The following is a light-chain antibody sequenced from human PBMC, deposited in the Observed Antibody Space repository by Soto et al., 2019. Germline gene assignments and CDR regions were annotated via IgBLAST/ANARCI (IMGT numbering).Light chain of an antibody. CDR3: AAWDGSLQSGV. J-gene: IGLJ3*02. CDR2: TNN. CDR1: NSNIGSHV. Sequence: QSVLTQPPSASGAPGQRVTISCYGSNSNIGSHVVNWYQQVPGTAPKLLIYTNNQRPSGVPDRFSDSKSGTSASLAISGLQSEDEADYYCAAWDGSLQSGVFGGGTKVTVL. V-gene: IGLV1-44*01.